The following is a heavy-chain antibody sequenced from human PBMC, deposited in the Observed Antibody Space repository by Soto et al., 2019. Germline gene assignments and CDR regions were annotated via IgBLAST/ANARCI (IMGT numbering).Heavy chain of an antibody. D-gene: IGHD3-10*01. CDR1: GGSISSYY. Sequence: QVQLQESGPGLVKPSETLSLSCTVSGGSISSYYWSWFRQSPGKRMEWIGYVHHSWGSSYNPPLQSRVAISLDTSKRQFSLKVTSVTATDTAVYYCARQGFGPLHGLVDVWGQGTTVTVSS. V-gene: IGHV4-59*08. CDR2: VHHSWGS. J-gene: IGHJ6*02. CDR3: ARQGFGPLHGLVDV.